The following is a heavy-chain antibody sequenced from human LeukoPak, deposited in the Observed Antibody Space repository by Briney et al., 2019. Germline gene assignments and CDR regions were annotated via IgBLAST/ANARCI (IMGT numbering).Heavy chain of an antibody. D-gene: IGHD6-19*01. CDR3: AKAPLGSGWYYHYYMDV. V-gene: IGHV3-48*03. CDR2: ISSSGSTI. CDR1: GFTFSSYE. J-gene: IGHJ6*03. Sequence: GGSLRLSCAASGFTFSSYEMNWVRQAPGKGLEWVSYISSSGSTIYYADSVKGRFTISRDNSKNTLHLQMNSLRAEDTAVYYCAKAPLGSGWYYHYYMDVWGKGTTVTVSS.